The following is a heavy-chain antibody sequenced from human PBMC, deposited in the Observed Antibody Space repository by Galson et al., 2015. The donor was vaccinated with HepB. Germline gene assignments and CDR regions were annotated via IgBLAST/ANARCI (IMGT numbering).Heavy chain of an antibody. Sequence: SLRLSCAASGFTFSSYEMNWVRQAPGKGLEWVAVLSYDGSNKYYADSVKGRFTISRDNSKNTLYLQMNSLRAEDTAVYYCAREDCSSTSCNYYYYYGMDVWGQGTTVTVSS. J-gene: IGHJ6*02. D-gene: IGHD2-2*01. CDR1: GFTFSSYE. CDR2: LSYDGSNK. CDR3: AREDCSSTSCNYYYYYGMDV. V-gene: IGHV3-30-3*01.